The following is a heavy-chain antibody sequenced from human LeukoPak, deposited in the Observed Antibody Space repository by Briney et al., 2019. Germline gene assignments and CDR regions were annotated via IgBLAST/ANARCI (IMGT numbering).Heavy chain of an antibody. CDR1: AFTFSSYG. Sequence: PGGSLRLSCAASAFTFSSYGMHWVRQAPGKGLQWVAFIRYDGSNKYYADSVKGRFTISRDNSKNTLYLQMNSLRAEDTAVYYCAKGGSLGFDYWGQGTLVTVSS. CDR3: AKGGSLGFDY. D-gene: IGHD7-27*01. J-gene: IGHJ4*02. V-gene: IGHV3-30*02. CDR2: IRYDGSNK.